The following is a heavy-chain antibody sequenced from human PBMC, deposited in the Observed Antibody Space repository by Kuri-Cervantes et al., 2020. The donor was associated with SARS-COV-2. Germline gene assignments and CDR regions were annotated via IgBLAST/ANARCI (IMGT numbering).Heavy chain of an antibody. CDR2: ISYDGSNK. V-gene: IGHV3-30-3*01. CDR1: GFTFSSYA. J-gene: IGHJ4*02. CDR3: ARIDYSISIDY. D-gene: IGHD4-11*01. Sequence: GESLKISCAASGFTFSSYAMHWVRQAPGKGLEWVAVISYDGSNKYYADSVKGRFTISRDNAKNTLYLQTNSLRAEDTAVYYCARIDYSISIDYWGQGTLVTVSS.